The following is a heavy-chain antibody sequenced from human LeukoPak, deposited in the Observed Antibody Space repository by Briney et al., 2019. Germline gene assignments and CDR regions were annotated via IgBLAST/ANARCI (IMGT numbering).Heavy chain of an antibody. D-gene: IGHD5-18*01. CDR1: GFTFNNYT. CDR3: ARVDAAMLTPDYFDY. Sequence: GGSLRLSCAASGFTFNNYTMHWVRQAPGKGLEWVAVISSDRNNKYYTDSVKGRFTISRDNSKNTLYLQMNSLRAEDTAFYYCARVDAAMLTPDYFDYWGQGTLVTVSS. V-gene: IGHV3-30*04. CDR2: ISSDRNNK. J-gene: IGHJ4*02.